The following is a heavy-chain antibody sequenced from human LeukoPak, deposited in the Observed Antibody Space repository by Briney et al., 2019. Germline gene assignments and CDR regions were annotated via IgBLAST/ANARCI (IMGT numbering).Heavy chain of an antibody. D-gene: IGHD1-26*01. V-gene: IGHV1-2*02. J-gene: IGHJ5*02. CDR3: TTARDSGNLA. Sequence: ASVKVSCKASGYTFTGYYMHWVRQAPGQGLEWMGWIQPNSGGTKYAKDFHGRLTMTTETYISPASSELSRPRTDDTAAWYCTTARDSGNLAWGQGTLVTVS. CDR1: GYTFTGYY. CDR2: IQPNSGGT.